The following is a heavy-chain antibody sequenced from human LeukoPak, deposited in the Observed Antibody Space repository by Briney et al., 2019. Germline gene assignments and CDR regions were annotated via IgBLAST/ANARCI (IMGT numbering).Heavy chain of an antibody. D-gene: IGHD6-19*01. V-gene: IGHV3-23*01. CDR1: GLTFNNYA. Sequence: GGSLRLSCAVSGLTFNNYAMSWVRQAPGKGLEWVSAISKSGDHTYYAASAKGRFTIYRDNSKNTLYLQMNSLRAEATAVYYCAKANPHTIAVAGNDAFDIWGQGTMVTVSS. J-gene: IGHJ3*02. CDR2: ISKSGDHT. CDR3: AKANPHTIAVAGNDAFDI.